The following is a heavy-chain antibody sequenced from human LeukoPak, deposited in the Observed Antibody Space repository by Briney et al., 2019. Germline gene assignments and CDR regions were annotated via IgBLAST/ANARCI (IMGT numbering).Heavy chain of an antibody. CDR1: GYTFTGYY. CDR3: ARGRPWSNDAFDI. Sequence: ASVKVSCKASGYTFTGYYMHWVRQAPGQGLEWMGWINPNSGGTNYAQKFQGWVTMTRDTSISTAYMELSRLRSDDTAVYYCARGRPWSNDAFDIWGQGTMVTVSS. V-gene: IGHV1-2*04. J-gene: IGHJ3*02. CDR2: INPNSGGT.